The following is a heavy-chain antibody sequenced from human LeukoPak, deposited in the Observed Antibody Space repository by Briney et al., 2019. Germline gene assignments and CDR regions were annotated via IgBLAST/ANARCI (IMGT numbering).Heavy chain of an antibody. J-gene: IGHJ5*02. Sequence: GESLKISCKGSGYDFTTYWIGWVRQMPGKGLEWMGIINPTDSEITYSPSFQGQVTISADRSIDTAYLHWSSLKASDTGIYYCARIGYSYGTINWFDPWGQGTLVTVSS. V-gene: IGHV5-51*01. D-gene: IGHD5-18*01. CDR2: INPTDSEI. CDR3: ARIGYSYGTINWFDP. CDR1: GYDFTTYW.